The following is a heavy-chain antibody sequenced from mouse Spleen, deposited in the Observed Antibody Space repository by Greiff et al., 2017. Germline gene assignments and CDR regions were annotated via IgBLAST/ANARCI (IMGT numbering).Heavy chain of an antibody. CDR3: ARGDGNYPFDY. D-gene: IGHD2-1*01. CDR2: IDPSDSYT. J-gene: IGHJ2*01. CDR1: GYTFTSYW. Sequence: QVQLQQPGAELVKPGASVKLSCKASGYTFTSYWMHWVKQRPGQGLEWIGEIDPSDSYTNYNQKFKGKATLTVDKSSSTAYMQLSSLTSEDSAVYYCARGDGNYPFDYWGQGTTLTVSS. V-gene: IGHV1-69*02.